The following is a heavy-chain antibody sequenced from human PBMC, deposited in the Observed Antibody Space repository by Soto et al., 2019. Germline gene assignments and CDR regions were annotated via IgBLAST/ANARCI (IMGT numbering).Heavy chain of an antibody. D-gene: IGHD3-3*01. CDR3: ARVTIFGVADSGWLDP. V-gene: IGHV4-59*01. J-gene: IGHJ5*02. Sequence: LSLTCTVSGGSISSYYWSWIRQPPGKGLEWIGYIYYSGSTNYNPSLKSRVTISVDTSKNQFSLKLSSVTAADTAVYYCARVTIFGVADSGWLDPWGQGTLVTVSS. CDR2: IYYSGST. CDR1: GGSISSYY.